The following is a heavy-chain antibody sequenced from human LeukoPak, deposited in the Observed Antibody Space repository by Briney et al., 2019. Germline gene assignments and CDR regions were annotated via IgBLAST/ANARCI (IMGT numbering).Heavy chain of an antibody. Sequence: GGSLRLSCAASGFTFSSYSMNWVRQAPGKGLEWVSSISSSSSYIYYADSVNGRFTISRDNAKNSLYLQMNSLRAEDTAVYYCSIDASNPETVGHFYYWGQGNLVTVSS. CDR1: GFTFSSYS. J-gene: IGHJ4*02. CDR3: SIDASNPETVGHFYY. CDR2: ISSSSSYI. V-gene: IGHV3-21*01. D-gene: IGHD4-23*01.